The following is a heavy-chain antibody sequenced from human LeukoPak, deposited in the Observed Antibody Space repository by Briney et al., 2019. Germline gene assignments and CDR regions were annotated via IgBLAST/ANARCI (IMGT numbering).Heavy chain of an antibody. D-gene: IGHD7-27*01. CDR1: GFSFSDSW. J-gene: IGHJ6*02. V-gene: IGHV3-7*01. Sequence: PGGSLRLTCVASGFSFSDSWMSWVRQAPGKGLEWVADIDKDGSVRDYVDSVKGRVTISSDNAGDSLYLQMDSLRAEDTAVYYCATYTNWVAGDVWGQGTTVSVSS. CDR2: IDKDGSVR. CDR3: ATYTNWVAGDV.